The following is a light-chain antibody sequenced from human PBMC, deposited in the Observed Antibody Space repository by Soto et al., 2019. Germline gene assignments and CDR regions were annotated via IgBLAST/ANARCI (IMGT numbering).Light chain of an antibody. CDR3: QQYNNYPWT. CDR2: KAS. V-gene: IGKV1-5*03. J-gene: IGKJ1*01. Sequence: DIQMTQSPSTLSASVGDRVTITCRASQSISSWLAWYQQKPGKAPKRLIYKASSLESGVPSRFSGSGSGTEFTLTIISLQPDDFATFYCQQYNNYPWTFGQGTKVEIK. CDR1: QSISSW.